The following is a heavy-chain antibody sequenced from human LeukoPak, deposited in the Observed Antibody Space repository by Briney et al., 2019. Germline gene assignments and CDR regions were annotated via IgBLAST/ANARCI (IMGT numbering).Heavy chain of an antibody. J-gene: IGHJ6*02. D-gene: IGHD2-2*01. CDR1: GFTFSNYS. V-gene: IGHV3-48*02. Sequence: GGSLRLYCAASGFTFSNYSMNWVRQAPGKGLEWVSYISSSSSTIYYADSVKGRFTISRDNAKNSLYLQMNSLRDEDTAVYYCAREGSTFYYYYGMDVWGQGTTVTVSS. CDR2: ISSSSSTI. CDR3: AREGSTFYYYYGMDV.